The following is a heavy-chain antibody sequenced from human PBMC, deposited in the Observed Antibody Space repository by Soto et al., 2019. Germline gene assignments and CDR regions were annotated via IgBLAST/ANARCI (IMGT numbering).Heavy chain of an antibody. D-gene: IGHD4-4*01. V-gene: IGHV4-59*12. CDR1: GGSISSYY. CDR3: ARGGGVTTTGDDY. J-gene: IGHJ4*02. CDR2: IYYSGNT. Sequence: PSETLSLTCTVSGGSISSYYWSWIRQPPGKGLEWIGYIYYSGNTNYNPSVKSRVTKSIDKSNNQFSLGLSSVSGCVTAVFYCARGGGVTTTGDDYWGQGILVTVSS.